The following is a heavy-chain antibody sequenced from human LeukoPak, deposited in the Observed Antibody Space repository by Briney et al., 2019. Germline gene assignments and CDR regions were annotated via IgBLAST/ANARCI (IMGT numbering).Heavy chain of an antibody. D-gene: IGHD4-17*01. CDR3: AIYGDYGRYYYYYMDV. CDR2: ISGSGGGT. Sequence: GGSLRLSCAASGFTFSSYGMSWVRQAPGKGLEWVSAISGSGGGTYYADSVKGRFTISRDNSKNTLYLQMNSLRAEDTAVYYCAIYGDYGRYYYYYMDVWGKGTTVTISS. CDR1: GFTFSSYG. V-gene: IGHV3-23*01. J-gene: IGHJ6*03.